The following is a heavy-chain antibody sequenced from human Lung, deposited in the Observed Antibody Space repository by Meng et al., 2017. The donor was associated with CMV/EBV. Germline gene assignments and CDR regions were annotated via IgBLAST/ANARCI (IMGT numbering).Heavy chain of an antibody. V-gene: IGHV4-59*01. D-gene: IGHD3-3*01. CDR3: ARRRGITIFGVASRRSDAFDI. CDR2: IYYSGST. CDR1: GGSISSYY. Sequence: GSLRLSCTVSGGSISSYYWSWIRQPPGKGLEWIGYIYYSGSTNYNPSLKSRVTISVDTSKNQFSLKLSSVTAADTAMYYCARRRGITIFGVASRRSDAFDIWGQGTMVTVSS. J-gene: IGHJ3*02.